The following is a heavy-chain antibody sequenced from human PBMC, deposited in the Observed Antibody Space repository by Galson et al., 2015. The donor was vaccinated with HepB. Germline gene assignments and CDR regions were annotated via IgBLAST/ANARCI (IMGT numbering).Heavy chain of an antibody. CDR3: AKDYSNYFYYFDY. V-gene: IGHV3-9*01. Sequence: SLRLSCAASGFTFDDYAMHWVRQAPGKGLEWVSGINWNSGSIDYADSVKGRFTISRDNAKNSLYLRMHSLRAEDTALYYCAKDYSNYFYYFDYWGQGT. CDR1: GFTFDDYA. J-gene: IGHJ4*02. D-gene: IGHD4-11*01. CDR2: INWNSGSI.